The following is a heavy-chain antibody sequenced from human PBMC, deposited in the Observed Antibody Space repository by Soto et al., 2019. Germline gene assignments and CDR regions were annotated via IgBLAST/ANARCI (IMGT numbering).Heavy chain of an antibody. J-gene: IGHJ6*02. D-gene: IGHD5-12*01. CDR1: GYTFTSYG. Sequence: ASVKVSCKASGYTFTSYGISWVRQAPGQGLEWMGWISAYNGNTNYAQKLQGRVTMTTDTSTSTAYMELRSLRSDDTAVYYCARDRKVATIRYYYGMDVWGQGTTVTVSS. V-gene: IGHV1-18*01. CDR3: ARDRKVATIRYYYGMDV. CDR2: ISAYNGNT.